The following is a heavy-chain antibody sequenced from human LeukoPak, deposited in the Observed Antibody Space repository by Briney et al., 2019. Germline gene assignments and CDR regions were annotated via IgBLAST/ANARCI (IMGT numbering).Heavy chain of an antibody. D-gene: IGHD2-2*01. CDR1: GYTFTSYG. J-gene: IGHJ4*02. CDR2: ISAYNGNT. Sequence: ASVKVSCKASGYTFTSYGISWERQAPGQGLEWMGWISAYNGNTNYAQKLQGRVTMTTDTSTSTAYMELRSLRSDDTAVYYCAREEDSYPAAMFTSDYWGQGTLVTVSS. CDR3: AREEDSYPAAMFTSDY. V-gene: IGHV1-18*01.